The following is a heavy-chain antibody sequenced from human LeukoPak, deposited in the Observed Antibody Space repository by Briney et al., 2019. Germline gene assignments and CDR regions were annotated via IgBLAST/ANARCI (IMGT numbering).Heavy chain of an antibody. CDR3: AKLGDNFPDR. D-gene: IGHD3-10*01. V-gene: IGHV3-30*18. J-gene: IGHJ5*02. CDR2: ISYDGSNK. Sequence: PGGSLRLSCAASGFTFSSYGMHWVRQAPGKGLEWVAVISYDGSNKYYADSVKGRFTISRDNSKNTLYLQMNSLRAEDTAVYYCAKLGDNFPDRWGQGTLVTVSS. CDR1: GFTFSSYG.